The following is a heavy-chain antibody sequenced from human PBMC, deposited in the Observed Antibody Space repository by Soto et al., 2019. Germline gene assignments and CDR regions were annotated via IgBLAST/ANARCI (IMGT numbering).Heavy chain of an antibody. V-gene: IGHV1-69*12. Sequence: QVQLVQSGAEVKKPGSSVKVSCKASGGTFSSYAISWVRQAPGQGLEWMGGIIPIFGTTDYAQKFQGRVTNTAGQTTSTAFKDLSRLRSEDTAVVYCARHDEPPSHHYGMGGWGQGTTVTVPS. D-gene: IGHD3-3*01. CDR3: ARHDEPPSHHYGMGG. CDR2: IIPIFGTT. J-gene: IGHJ6*01. CDR1: GGTFSSYA.